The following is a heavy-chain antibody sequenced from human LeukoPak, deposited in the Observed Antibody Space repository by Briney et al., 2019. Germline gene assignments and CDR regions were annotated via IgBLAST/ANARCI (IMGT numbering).Heavy chain of an antibody. CDR1: GFTFSSYA. CDR3: AKVVPLYSWNSKYYFDY. CDR2: ISGSGGST. V-gene: IGHV3-23*01. D-gene: IGHD1-7*01. J-gene: IGHJ4*02. Sequence: GGSLRLSCAASGFTFSSYAMSWVRQAPGKGLEWVSAISGSGGSTYYADSVKGRFTISRDNSKNTLYLQMNSLRAEDTAVYYCAKVVPLYSWNSKYYFDYWGQGTLVTVSS.